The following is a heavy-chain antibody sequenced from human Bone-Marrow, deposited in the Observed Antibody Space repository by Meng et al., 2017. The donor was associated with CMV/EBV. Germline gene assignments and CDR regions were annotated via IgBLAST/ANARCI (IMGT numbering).Heavy chain of an antibody. CDR3: ARDLLSGGYCSSTSCSNWFDP. D-gene: IGHD2-2*01. CDR2: ISRSSSYI. J-gene: IGHJ5*02. V-gene: IGHV3-21*01. Sequence: GESPKIYCAASGLTFSSYSMNWVRQAPGKGLEWVSSISRSSSYIYYADSVKGRFTISRDNAKNSLYLQMNSLRAEDTAVYYRARDLLSGGYCSSTSCSNWFDPWGQGTLVTVSS. CDR1: GLTFSSYS.